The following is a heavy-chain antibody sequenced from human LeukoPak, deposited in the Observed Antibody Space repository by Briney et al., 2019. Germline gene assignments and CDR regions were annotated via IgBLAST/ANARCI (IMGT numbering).Heavy chain of an antibody. V-gene: IGHV1-69*05. D-gene: IGHD3-22*01. CDR2: VFPLFGTA. J-gene: IGHJ4*02. Sequence: SSVKVSYQPSGGTLRRYAISWVRQAPAHGREWMGGVFPLFGTANYAQKFQGRLTITTDESTSTAYMELSSLRSEDTAVYYCARGFHYDSSGYYYFYWGQGNLVTVSS. CDR1: GGTLRRYA. CDR3: ARGFHYDSSGYYYFY.